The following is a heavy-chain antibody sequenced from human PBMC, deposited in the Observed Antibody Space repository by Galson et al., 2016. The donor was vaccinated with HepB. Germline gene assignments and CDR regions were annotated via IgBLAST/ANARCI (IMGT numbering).Heavy chain of an antibody. Sequence: SLRLCCAASGFIFNDYAMHWVRQTPGKGLEWVSGIGRNSGHVGYAASVKGRFTISRDNARSSLSLQMNSLRPEDTAVYYCTKADTGGYGSGSIDYWGQGTLVTVSS. CDR3: TKADTGGYGSGSIDY. CDR1: GFIFNDYA. CDR2: IGRNSGHV. J-gene: IGHJ4*02. V-gene: IGHV3-9*01. D-gene: IGHD3-10*01.